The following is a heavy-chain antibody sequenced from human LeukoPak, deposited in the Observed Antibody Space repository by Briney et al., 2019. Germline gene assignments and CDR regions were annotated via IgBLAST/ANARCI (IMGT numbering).Heavy chain of an antibody. V-gene: IGHV1-18*01. CDR1: GYTFTSYG. CDR3: ARDWLRFLEDASSWDY. CDR2: ISAYNGNT. Sequence: GASVKVSCKASGYTFTSYGISWVRQAPGQGLEWMGWISAYNGNTNYAQKLQGRVTMTTDTSTSTAYMELRSLRSDDTAVYYCARDWLRFLEDASSWDYWGQGTLVTVSS. J-gene: IGHJ4*02. D-gene: IGHD6-13*01.